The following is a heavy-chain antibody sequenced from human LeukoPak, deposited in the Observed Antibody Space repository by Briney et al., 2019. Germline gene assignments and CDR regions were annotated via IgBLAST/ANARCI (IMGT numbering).Heavy chain of an antibody. V-gene: IGHV3-48*01. CDR1: GFTFSSYS. CDR2: ISSSSSTI. CDR3: ARVNSGWYGPLDY. Sequence: GGSLRLSCAASGFTFSSYSMNWVRQAPGKGLEWVSYISSSSSTIYYADSVKGRFTISRDNAKNSLYLQMNSLRAEDTAVYYCARVNSGWYGPLDYWGQGTLVTVSS. J-gene: IGHJ4*02. D-gene: IGHD6-19*01.